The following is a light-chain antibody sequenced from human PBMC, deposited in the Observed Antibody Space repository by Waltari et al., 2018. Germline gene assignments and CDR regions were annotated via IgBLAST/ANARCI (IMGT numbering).Light chain of an antibody. J-gene: IGKJ4*01. Sequence: DIVLTQSPGTLSLSPGERATLSCRASQRVSSSTNLAWYQQKPGQAPRLLIFGASSRATGIPDRFSGSGSGTDFTLTITRLEPEDFAVYYCQQYGSSPLTFGGGTKVEIK. CDR2: GAS. CDR3: QQYGSSPLT. CDR1: QRVSSSTN. V-gene: IGKV3-20*01.